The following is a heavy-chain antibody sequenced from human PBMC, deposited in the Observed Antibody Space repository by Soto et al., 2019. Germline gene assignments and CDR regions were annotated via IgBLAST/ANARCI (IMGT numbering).Heavy chain of an antibody. CDR1: GGSITRNNHY. Sequence: QLQLQESGPGLVKPSETLSLTCIVSGGSITRNNHYWGWIRQSPGKGLEWIGSILYSGSTNYNPSRKTRVTLSVETSKNHFSLKMSSVTAADTALNYCARLGSSGWYQGSYFDYWGQGTLVTVSS. CDR3: ARLGSSGWYQGSYFDY. J-gene: IGHJ4*02. D-gene: IGHD6-19*01. CDR2: ILYSGST. V-gene: IGHV4-39*01.